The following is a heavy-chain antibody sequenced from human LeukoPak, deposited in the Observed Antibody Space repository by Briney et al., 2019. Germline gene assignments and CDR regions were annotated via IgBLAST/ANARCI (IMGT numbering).Heavy chain of an antibody. D-gene: IGHD1-7*01. CDR1: GGTFSSYA. V-gene: IGHV1-69*05. J-gene: IGHJ4*02. Sequence: GASVKVSCKASGGTFSSYAISWVRQAPGQGLEWMGGIIPIFGTANYAQKFQGRVTMTRDMSTSTVYMELSSLRSEDTAVYYCARDAGTTCDYWGQGTLVTVSS. CDR3: ARDAGTTCDY. CDR2: IIPIFGTA.